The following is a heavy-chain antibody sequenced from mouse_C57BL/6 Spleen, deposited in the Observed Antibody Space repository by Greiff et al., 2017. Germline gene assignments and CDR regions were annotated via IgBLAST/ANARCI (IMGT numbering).Heavy chain of an antibody. CDR2: IDPSDSYT. D-gene: IGHD1-2*01. CDR1: GYTFTSYW. J-gene: IGHJ4*01. V-gene: IGHV1-50*01. CDR3: ARGLRRGYAMDY. Sequence: QVQLQQPGAELVKPGASVKLSCKASGYTFTSYWMQWVKQRPGQGLEWIGEIDPSDSYTNYNQKFKGKATLTVDTSSSTAYMPLSSLTSEASAFYYCARGLRRGYAMDYWGQGTSVTVSS.